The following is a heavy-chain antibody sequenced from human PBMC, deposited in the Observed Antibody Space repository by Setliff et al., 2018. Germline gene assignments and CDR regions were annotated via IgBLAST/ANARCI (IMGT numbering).Heavy chain of an antibody. J-gene: IGHJ6*03. CDR2: IYTSWST. CDR1: DDSISSRHYY. V-gene: IGHV4-61*09. D-gene: IGHD3-3*01. CDR3: ARMSGFQYMDV. Sequence: SETLSLTCTVSDDSISSRHYYWSWIRQPAGKGLEWLGQIYTSWSTNYNPSLKGRATLSIDASKKQFSLKLTSVTAAGSAVYYCARMSGFQYMDVWGKGTTVTV.